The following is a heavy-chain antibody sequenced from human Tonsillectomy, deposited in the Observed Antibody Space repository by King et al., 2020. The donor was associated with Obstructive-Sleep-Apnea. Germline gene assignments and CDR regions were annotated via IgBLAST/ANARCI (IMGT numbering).Heavy chain of an antibody. CDR3: ARGHTALYGYGMDV. J-gene: IGHJ6*02. CDR1: GFTFSSYW. D-gene: IGHD2-15*01. V-gene: IGHV3-74*01. Sequence: VQLVESGGGLVQPGGSLRLSCAASGFTFSSYWMHWVRQAPGKGLVWVSRINSDGSSTSYADSVRGRFTISRDNAKNTLYLQMNSLRAEDTAVYYCARGHTALYGYGMDVWGQGTTVTVSS. CDR2: INSDGSST.